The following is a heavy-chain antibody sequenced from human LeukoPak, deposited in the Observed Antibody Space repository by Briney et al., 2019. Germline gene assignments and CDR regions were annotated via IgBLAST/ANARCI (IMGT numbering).Heavy chain of an antibody. V-gene: IGHV3-15*07. J-gene: IGHJ4*02. CDR2: IKSKTDGGTT. D-gene: IGHD3-10*01. CDR1: GFTFSNAW. CDR3: TIDLWFGELLYNY. Sequence: PGGSLRLSCAASGFTFSNAWMNWVRQAPGKGLEWVGCIKSKTDGGTTDYAAPVKGRFTISRDDSKNTLYLQMNSLKTEDTAVYYCTIDLWFGELLYNYWGQGTLVTVSS.